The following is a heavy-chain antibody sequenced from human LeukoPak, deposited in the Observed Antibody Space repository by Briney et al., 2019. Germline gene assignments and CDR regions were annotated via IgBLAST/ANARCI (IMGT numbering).Heavy chain of an antibody. CDR2: IYYSGST. J-gene: IGHJ4*02. D-gene: IGHD6-13*01. CDR1: GGSISSYY. CDR3: ARHVGGSSWYPRFDY. V-gene: IGHV4-59*08. Sequence: SETLSLTCTVSGGSISSYYWSWIRQPPGKGLEWIGYIYYSGSTNYNPSLKRRVTISVDTSKNQFSLKLSSVTAADTAVYYCARHVGGSSWYPRFDYWGQGTLVTVSS.